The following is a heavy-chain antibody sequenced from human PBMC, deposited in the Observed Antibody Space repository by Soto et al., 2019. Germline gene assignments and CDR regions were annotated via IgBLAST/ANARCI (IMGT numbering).Heavy chain of an antibody. Sequence: EVQLVESGGGLVQPGGSLKLSCAASGFTFSDSAMHWVRQASGRGLEWVGRVRSKGNNYATEYAESLKGRFTISRDDSKNTAYLQVDSLKTEDTAVYYCIRYSYSRGWHFDNWGQGTLVTVSS. CDR3: IRYSYSRGWHFDN. J-gene: IGHJ4*02. V-gene: IGHV3-73*01. D-gene: IGHD6-19*01. CDR1: GFTFSDSA. CDR2: VRSKGNNYAT.